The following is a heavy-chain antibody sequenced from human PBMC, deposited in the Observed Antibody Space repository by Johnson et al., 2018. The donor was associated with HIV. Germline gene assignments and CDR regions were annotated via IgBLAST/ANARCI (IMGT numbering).Heavy chain of an antibody. Sequence: MLLVESGGGLVQPGGSLRLSCKATGFTFSNYWMSWVRQAPGKGLQWVANIKQDGNEKYYADSVKGRFTISRDNSKNTLYLQMNSLRAEDTAVYYCAKDEALGWELDPDAFDIWGQGTMVTVSS. CDR3: AKDEALGWELDPDAFDI. J-gene: IGHJ3*02. CDR2: IKQDGNEK. D-gene: IGHD1-26*01. V-gene: IGHV3-7*01. CDR1: GFTFSNYW.